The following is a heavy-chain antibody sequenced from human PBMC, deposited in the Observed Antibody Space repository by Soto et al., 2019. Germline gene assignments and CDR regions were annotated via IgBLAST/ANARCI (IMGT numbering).Heavy chain of an antibody. D-gene: IGHD6-19*01. CDR2: IIPILGIA. CDR1: GGTFSSYT. Sequence: QVQLVQSGAEVKKPGSSVKVSCKASGGTFSSYTISWVRQAPGQGLEWMGRIIPILGIANYEQKFQGRVTITADKSTNTAYTELSSLRSEDTAVYYCASNTAVAVDYYYYYMDVWGKGTTVTVSS. CDR3: ASNTAVAVDYYYYYMDV. V-gene: IGHV1-69*02. J-gene: IGHJ6*03.